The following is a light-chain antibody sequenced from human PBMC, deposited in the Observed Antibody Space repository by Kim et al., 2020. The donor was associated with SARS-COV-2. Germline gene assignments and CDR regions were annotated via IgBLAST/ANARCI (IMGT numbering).Light chain of an antibody. CDR3: QQYGSSFWT. CDR1: QSVSSSY. CDR2: GAS. Sequence: LSLSPGESATLSCRASQSVSSSYLAWYQQKPGQAPRLLIYGASSRATGIPDRFSGSGSGTAFTLTISRLEPEDFAVYYCQQYGSSFWTFGQGTKVDI. J-gene: IGKJ1*01. V-gene: IGKV3-20*01.